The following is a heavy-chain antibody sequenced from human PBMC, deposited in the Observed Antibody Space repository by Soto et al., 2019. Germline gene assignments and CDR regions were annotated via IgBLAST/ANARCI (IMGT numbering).Heavy chain of an antibody. CDR3: AKDIGKYGVLHLEWLWEDYYGMDV. Sequence: GGSLRLSCAASGFTFDDYTMHWVRQAPGKGLEWVSLISWDGGSTYYADSVKGRFTISRDNSKNSLYLQMNSLRTEDTALYYCAKDIGKYGVLHLEWLWEDYYGMDVWGQGTTVTVSS. V-gene: IGHV3-43*01. J-gene: IGHJ6*02. CDR2: ISWDGGST. CDR1: GFTFDDYT. D-gene: IGHD3-3*01.